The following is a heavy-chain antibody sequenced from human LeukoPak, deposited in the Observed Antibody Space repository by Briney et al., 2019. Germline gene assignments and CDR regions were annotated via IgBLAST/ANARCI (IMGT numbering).Heavy chain of an antibody. Sequence: GGSLRLSCAASGFTFNTYTMNWVRQAPGKGLEWVSYISGSSGIIDYADSVRGRFTISRDNTMNSLYLQMSSLRAEDTAVYYCATDRGWRTSGYYLYYFEYWGQGTLVTYSS. CDR2: ISGSSGII. J-gene: IGHJ4*02. CDR3: ATDRGWRTSGYYLYYFEY. D-gene: IGHD3-3*01. V-gene: IGHV3-48*04. CDR1: GFTFNTYT.